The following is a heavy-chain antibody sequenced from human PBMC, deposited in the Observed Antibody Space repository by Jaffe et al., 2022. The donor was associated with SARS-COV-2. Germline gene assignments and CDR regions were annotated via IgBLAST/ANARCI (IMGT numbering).Heavy chain of an antibody. CDR2: ISWNSGSI. Sequence: EVQLVESGGGLVQPGRSLRLSCAASGFTFDDYAMHWVRQAPGKGLEWVSGISWNSGSIGYADSVKGRFTISRDNAKNSLYLQMNSLRAEDTALYYCAKTSRGSGWYVGAFDIWGQGTMVTVSS. CDR1: GFTFDDYA. J-gene: IGHJ3*02. CDR3: AKTSRGSGWYVGAFDI. V-gene: IGHV3-9*01. D-gene: IGHD6-19*01.